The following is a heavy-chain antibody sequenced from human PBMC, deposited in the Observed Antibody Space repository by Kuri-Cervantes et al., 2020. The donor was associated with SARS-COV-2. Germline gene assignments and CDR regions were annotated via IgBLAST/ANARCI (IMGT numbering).Heavy chain of an antibody. V-gene: IGHV3-21*01. CDR2: ISSSSSYI. D-gene: IGHD1-1*01. CDR3: ARDSGDWNPDGLDI. CDR1: GFTFSSYS. Sequence: GESLKISCAASGFTFSSYSMNWVRQAPGKGLEWVSSISSSSSYIYYADSVKGRFTISRDNAKNSLYVQMNSLRAEDTAVYYCARDSGDWNPDGLDIWGQGTMVTVSS. J-gene: IGHJ3*02.